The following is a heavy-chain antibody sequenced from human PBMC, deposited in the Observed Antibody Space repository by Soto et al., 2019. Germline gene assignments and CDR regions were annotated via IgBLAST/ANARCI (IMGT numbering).Heavy chain of an antibody. J-gene: IGHJ4*02. CDR1: GFTFSSYS. V-gene: IGHV3-30-3*01. Sequence: GGSLRLSCAASGFTFSSYSMNWVRQAPGKGLEWVALISNDGGNKYYADSVKGRFTVSRDNSMNTLYLQMNSLRAVDTAVYYCARGTGSQDYWGQGTLVTVSS. CDR3: ARGTGSQDY. D-gene: IGHD1-1*01. CDR2: ISNDGGNK.